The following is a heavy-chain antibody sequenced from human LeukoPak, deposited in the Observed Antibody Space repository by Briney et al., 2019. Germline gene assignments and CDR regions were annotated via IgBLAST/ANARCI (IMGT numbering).Heavy chain of an antibody. V-gene: IGHV4-38-2*02. Sequence: PSETLSLTCTVSGYSISSGYYWGWIRQPPGKGLEWIGSIYHSGSTYYNPSLKSRVTISVDTSKNQFSLKLSSVTAADTAVYYCASSYNWNYGPLFDPWGQGTPVTVSS. CDR3: ASSYNWNYGPLFDP. CDR2: IYHSGST. D-gene: IGHD1-7*01. CDR1: GYSISSGYY. J-gene: IGHJ5*02.